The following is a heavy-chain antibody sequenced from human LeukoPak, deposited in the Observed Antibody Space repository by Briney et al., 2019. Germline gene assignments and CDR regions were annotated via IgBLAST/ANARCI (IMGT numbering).Heavy chain of an antibody. CDR3: LRGYYDSNRYFDFDY. V-gene: IGHV3-30-3*01. CDR2: ISYDESNK. D-gene: IGHD3-22*01. CDR1: GFTFSSYA. J-gene: IGHJ4*02. Sequence: GGSLRLSCAASGFTFSSYAMHWVRQAPGKGLEWVAVISYDESNKYYADSVKGRFTISRDTSKNTLYLQMNSLRVEDTAVYYCLRGYYDSNRYFDFDYWGRGTLVTVSS.